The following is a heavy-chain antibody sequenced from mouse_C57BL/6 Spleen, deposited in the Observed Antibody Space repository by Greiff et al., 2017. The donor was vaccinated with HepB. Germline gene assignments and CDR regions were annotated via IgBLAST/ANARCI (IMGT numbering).Heavy chain of an antibody. CDR2: IYPGSGNT. CDR3: ARQPSNYFDY. J-gene: IGHJ2*01. CDR1: GYTFTDYY. Sequence: VQLQQSGAELVRPGASVKLSCKASGYTFTDYYINWVKQRPGQGLEWIARIYPGSGNTYYNEKFKGKATLTAEKSSSTAYMQLSSLTSEDSAVYFCARQPSNYFDYWGQGTTLTVSS. V-gene: IGHV1-76*01. D-gene: IGHD6-1*01.